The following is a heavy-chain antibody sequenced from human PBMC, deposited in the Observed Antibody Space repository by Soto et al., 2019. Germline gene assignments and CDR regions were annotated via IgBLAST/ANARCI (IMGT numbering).Heavy chain of an antibody. CDR2: ISYDGSNK. D-gene: IGHD2-21*02. CDR3: AKDVIVVVTATHGYFQH. V-gene: IGHV3-30*18. CDR1: GFTFSSYG. Sequence: PGGSLRLSCAASGFTFSSYGMHWVRQAPGKGLEWVAVISYDGSNKYYADSVKGRFTISRDNSKNTLYLQMNSLRAEDTAVYYCAKDVIVVVTATHGYFQHWGQGTLVTVS. J-gene: IGHJ1*01.